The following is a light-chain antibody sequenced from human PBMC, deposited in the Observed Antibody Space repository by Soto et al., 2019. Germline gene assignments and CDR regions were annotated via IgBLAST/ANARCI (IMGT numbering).Light chain of an antibody. Sequence: ETVMTQSPATLSVSPGERATLSCRASQSVNRNYLVWYQQKPGQAPRLLIYGASGRATGIPDRFSGSGSGTDFTLTISRLEPEDFAVYYCQQYGSSPTTFGHGTKVDIK. V-gene: IGKV3-20*01. CDR3: QQYGSSPTT. CDR2: GAS. J-gene: IGKJ1*01. CDR1: QSVNRNY.